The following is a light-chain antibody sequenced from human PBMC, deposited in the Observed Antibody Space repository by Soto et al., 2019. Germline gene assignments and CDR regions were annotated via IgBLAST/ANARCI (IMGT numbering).Light chain of an antibody. Sequence: QSVLTQPASVSGSPGQSITISCTGTSGDVGSYDFVSWYQQYPGRAPKLMIFEVSKRPSGVSNRFSGSKSGNTASLTISGLQAEDEADYYCCSYAGNSIFVFGGGTKVTVL. CDR3: CSYAGNSIFV. CDR2: EVS. V-gene: IGLV2-23*02. CDR1: SGDVGSYDF. J-gene: IGLJ2*01.